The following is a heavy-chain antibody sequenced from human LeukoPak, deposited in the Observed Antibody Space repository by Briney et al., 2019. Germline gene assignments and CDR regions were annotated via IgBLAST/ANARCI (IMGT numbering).Heavy chain of an antibody. V-gene: IGHV4-34*01. CDR2: ISHSGIT. D-gene: IGHD3-3*01. CDR1: VGSFSDYY. J-gene: IGHJ3*02. Sequence: SETLSLTCSVYVGSFSDYYWSWIRQPPGKGLECIGEISHSGITNSNPSLKSRVTISVDTSKNQFSLRLNSVTAGDTTLYYSARVTIFDYGILAVPISFDMWGQGTMVTVSS. CDR3: ARVTIFDYGILAVPISFDM.